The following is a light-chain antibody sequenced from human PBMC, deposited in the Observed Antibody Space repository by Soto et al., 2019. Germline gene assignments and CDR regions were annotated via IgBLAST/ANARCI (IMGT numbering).Light chain of an antibody. CDR2: EVS. J-gene: IGLJ2*01. CDR3: ETWDNDTRV. Sequence: QSVLTQPPSASGTPGQRITISCTGTSSDVGGYNYVSWYQQYPGKAPKVIIYEVSNRPSGVSNRFFGSKSGNTASLTISGLQPEDEAQYYCETWDNDTRVFGGGTKLTVL. CDR1: SSDVGGYNY. V-gene: IGLV2-14*01.